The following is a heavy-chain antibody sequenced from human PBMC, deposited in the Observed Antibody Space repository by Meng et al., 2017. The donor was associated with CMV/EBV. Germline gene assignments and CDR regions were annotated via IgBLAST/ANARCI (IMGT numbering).Heavy chain of an antibody. CDR2: INHSGST. Sequence: GSLRLSCAVYGGSFSGYYWSWIRQPPGKGLEWIGEINHSGSTNYNPSLKSRVTISVDTSKNQFSLKLSSVTAADTAVYYCARARLGGGYPYYYYYGMDVWGQGTTVTVSS. CDR3: ARARLGGGYPYYYYYGMDV. D-gene: IGHD3-22*01. V-gene: IGHV4-34*01. CDR1: GGSFSGYY. J-gene: IGHJ6*02.